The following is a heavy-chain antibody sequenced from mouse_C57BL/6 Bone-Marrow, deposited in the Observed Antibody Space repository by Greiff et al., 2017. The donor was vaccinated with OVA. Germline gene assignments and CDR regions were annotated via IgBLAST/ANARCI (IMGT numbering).Heavy chain of an antibody. V-gene: IGHV5-17*01. CDR3: AGLRLDY. J-gene: IGHJ2*01. CDR2: ISIGSSTI. Sequence: EVKVVESGGGLVKPGGSLKLSCAASGFTFSDYGMHWVRQAPETGLEWVAYISIGSSTIYYADTVQGRFTISRVNATNTLFLQMTRLRSEDTSMYCCAGLRLDYWGQGTTLTVSS. CDR1: GFTFSDYG.